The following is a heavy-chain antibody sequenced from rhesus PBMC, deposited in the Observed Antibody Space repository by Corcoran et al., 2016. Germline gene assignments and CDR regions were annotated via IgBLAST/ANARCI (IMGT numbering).Heavy chain of an antibody. CDR2: IYGGSGSI. Sequence: QVQLQESGPGVVKPSETLSLTCAVSGGSISGYYLWSWIRQPPGKGLEWIGYIYGGSGSISYNPSLKSRVIISIDTSKNQFSLKLSSVTAADTAVYYCARDRGYSNYGDYWGQGVLVTVSS. J-gene: IGHJ4*01. CDR3: ARDRGYSNYGDY. CDR1: GGSISGYYL. D-gene: IGHD4-23*01. V-gene: IGHV4S7*01.